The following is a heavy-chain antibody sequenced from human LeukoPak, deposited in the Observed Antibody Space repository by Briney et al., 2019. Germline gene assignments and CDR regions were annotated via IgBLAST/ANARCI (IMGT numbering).Heavy chain of an antibody. V-gene: IGHV1-2*02. J-gene: IGHJ5*02. CDR1: GYTFTGYY. CDR2: INPNSGGT. D-gene: IGHD4-23*01. Sequence: VSVKVSCKASGYTFTGYYMHWVRQAPGQGREWMGWINPNSGGTNYAQKFQGRVTMTRDTSISTAYMELSRLRSDDTAVYYCSIAVVRNWFDPWGQGTLVTVSS. CDR3: SIAVVRNWFDP.